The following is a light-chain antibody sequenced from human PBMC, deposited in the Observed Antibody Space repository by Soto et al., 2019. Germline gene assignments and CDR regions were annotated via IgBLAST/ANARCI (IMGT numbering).Light chain of an antibody. J-gene: IGLJ3*02. V-gene: IGLV1-44*01. Sequence: QSVLTQPPSASGTPGQRVTISCSGSSSDIGSQTVNWYQQLPGTAPKLLIYSSNHRPSGVPDRFSGSKSGTSASLAISGLQSADEADYYCAAWDDSLNGPNWVFGGGTKLTVL. CDR3: AAWDDSLNGPNWV. CDR2: SSN. CDR1: SSDIGSQT.